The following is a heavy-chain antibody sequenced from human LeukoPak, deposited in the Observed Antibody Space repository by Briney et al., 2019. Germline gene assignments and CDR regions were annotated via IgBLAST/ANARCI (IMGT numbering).Heavy chain of an antibody. CDR1: GGSINSYY. CDR3: ARIPPQTVAGANYFDY. CDR2: VLYTGST. V-gene: IGHV4-59*01. J-gene: IGHJ4*02. D-gene: IGHD6-19*01. Sequence: SETLSLTCTVSGGSINSYYWTWIRQPPGKGLEWIGYVLYTGSTVYNPSLKSRVTISVDTSKNQFSLRLSSVTAADTAVYYCARIPPQTVAGANYFDYWGQGTLVTVSS.